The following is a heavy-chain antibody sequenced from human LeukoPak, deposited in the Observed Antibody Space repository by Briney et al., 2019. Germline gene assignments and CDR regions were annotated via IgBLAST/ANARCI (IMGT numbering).Heavy chain of an antibody. J-gene: IGHJ4*02. CDR3: AKGFSAHYEY. CDR2: ISGSGGST. V-gene: IGHV3-23*01. Sequence: GSLRLSCAASGFTFSTYAMSWIRQAPGKGLEWVSGISGSGGSTYYAYSMKGLFTISRDNSKKTLLLQIISLRAEDTGVYYCAKGFSAHYEYWGQGNLVTVSS. CDR1: GFTFSTYA. D-gene: IGHD2/OR15-2a*01.